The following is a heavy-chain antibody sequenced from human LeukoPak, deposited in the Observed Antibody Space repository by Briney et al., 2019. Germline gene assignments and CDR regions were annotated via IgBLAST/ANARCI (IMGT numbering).Heavy chain of an antibody. CDR2: IVVGSGNT. Sequence: SVKVSCKASGFTFTSSAMQWVRQARGQRLEWIGWIVVGSGNTNYAQEFQERVSIIRDMSTSTAYMELSSLRSEDTAVYYCAAFLGSGYYYVSDAFDIWGQGTMVTVSS. CDR1: GFTFTSSA. D-gene: IGHD3-22*01. CDR3: AAFLGSGYYYVSDAFDI. V-gene: IGHV1-58*02. J-gene: IGHJ3*02.